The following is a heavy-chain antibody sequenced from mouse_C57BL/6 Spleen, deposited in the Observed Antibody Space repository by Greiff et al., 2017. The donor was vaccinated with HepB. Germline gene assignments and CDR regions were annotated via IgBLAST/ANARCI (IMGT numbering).Heavy chain of an antibody. Sequence: QVQLQQPGAELVRPGSSVKLSCKASGYTFTSYWMHWVKQRPIQGLEWIGNIDPSDSDTHYNQKFKDKATLTVDKSSSTAYMQLSSLTSEDSAVYYCARANYYGSSPFDYWGQGTTLTVSS. V-gene: IGHV1-52*01. CDR3: ARANYYGSSPFDY. CDR1: GYTFTSYW. D-gene: IGHD1-1*01. J-gene: IGHJ2*01. CDR2: IDPSDSDT.